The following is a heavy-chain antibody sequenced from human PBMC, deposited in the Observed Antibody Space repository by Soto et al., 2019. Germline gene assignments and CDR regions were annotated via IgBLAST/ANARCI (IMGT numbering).Heavy chain of an antibody. J-gene: IGHJ4*02. CDR2: IYYSGST. Sequence: ASETLSLTCTVSGGSISSGDYYWSWIRQPPGKGLEWIGYIYYSGSTYYNPSLKSRVTISVDTSKNQFSLKLSSVTAADTAVYYCARRVSMTYYYDSSGYYQSVEVFEYWGQGTLVTVSS. CDR1: GGSISSGDYY. CDR3: ARRVSMTYYYDSSGYYQSVEVFEY. D-gene: IGHD3-22*01. V-gene: IGHV4-30-4*01.